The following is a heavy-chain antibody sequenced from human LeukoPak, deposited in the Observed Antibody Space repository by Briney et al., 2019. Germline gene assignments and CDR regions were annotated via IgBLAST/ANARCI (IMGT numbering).Heavy chain of an antibody. V-gene: IGHV3-23*01. CDR1: GFTFSSYA. CDR2: ISGSGGST. D-gene: IGHD6-13*01. CDR3: ARDPASVRYSGSRGNGSWWDDY. Sequence: GGSLRLSCAASGFTFSSYAMSWVRQAPGKGLEWVSAISGSGGSTYYADSVKGRFTISRDNSKNTLYLQMNSLRAEDTAVYYCARDPASVRYSGSRGNGSWWDDYWGQGTLVTVSS. J-gene: IGHJ4*02.